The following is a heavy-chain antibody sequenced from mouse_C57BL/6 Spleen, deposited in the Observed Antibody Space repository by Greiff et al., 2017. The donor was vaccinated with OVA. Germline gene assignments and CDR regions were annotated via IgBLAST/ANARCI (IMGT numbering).Heavy chain of an antibody. Sequence: VKLMESGPELVKPGASVKISCKASGYAFSSSWMNWVKQRPGKGLEWIGRIYPGDGDTNYNGKFKGKATLTADKSSSTAYMQLSSLTSEDSAVYFCARSPYDLYYFDYWGQGTTLTVSS. CDR3: ARSPYDLYYFDY. CDR2: IYPGDGDT. V-gene: IGHV1-82*01. D-gene: IGHD2-3*01. J-gene: IGHJ2*01. CDR1: GYAFSSSW.